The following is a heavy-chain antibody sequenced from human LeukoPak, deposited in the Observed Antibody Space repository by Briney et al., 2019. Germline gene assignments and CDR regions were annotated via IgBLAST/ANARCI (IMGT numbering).Heavy chain of an antibody. CDR1: GYTFTEYF. D-gene: IGHD3-3*01. Sequence: ASVKVSCKASGYTFTEYFLHWVRQAPGQGLEWMGWIGPNNCVQNYAKNFQGKVTMTRDTYINTAYMELSSLRSDDTAVYYCARDIRPRVESFDYWGQGTLVTVSS. CDR2: IGPNNCVQ. CDR3: ARDIRPRVESFDY. V-gene: IGHV1-2*02. J-gene: IGHJ4*02.